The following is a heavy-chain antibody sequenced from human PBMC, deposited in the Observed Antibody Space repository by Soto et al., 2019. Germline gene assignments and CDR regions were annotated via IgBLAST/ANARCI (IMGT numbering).Heavy chain of an antibody. CDR3: ARHVTKLYPHLHNYYYYMDC. CDR2: IYPGDSDT. CDR1: GYSFTSYW. Sequence: GESLKISCKGSGYSFTSYWIGWVRQMPGKGLEWMGIIYPGDSDTRYSPSFQGQVTISADKSISTAYLQWSSLKASDTAMYYCARHVTKLYPHLHNYYYYMDCWGKGTTVPVSS. D-gene: IGHD2-15*01. V-gene: IGHV5-51*01. J-gene: IGHJ6*03.